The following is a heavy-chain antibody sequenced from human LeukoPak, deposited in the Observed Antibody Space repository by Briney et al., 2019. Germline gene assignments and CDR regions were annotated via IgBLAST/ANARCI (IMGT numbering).Heavy chain of an antibody. J-gene: IGHJ4*02. Sequence: SQTLSLTCTVSGGSITSGTYFWSWIRQPAGKGLEWIGRMYTSGSTNYNPTLKSRVTVSIDTSKNQFSLKLSSVTAADTAVYYCARPHSGSYYFAYFDYWGQGTLVTVSS. CDR2: MYTSGST. CDR3: ARPHSGSYYFAYFDY. D-gene: IGHD1-26*01. CDR1: GGSITSGTYF. V-gene: IGHV4-61*02.